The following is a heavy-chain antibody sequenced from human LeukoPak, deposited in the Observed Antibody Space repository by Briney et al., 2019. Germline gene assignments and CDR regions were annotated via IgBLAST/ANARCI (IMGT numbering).Heavy chain of an antibody. J-gene: IGHJ4*02. CDR1: GFIVSSNY. V-gene: IGHV3-66*01. CDR3: ARDSTSGGYGYDY. D-gene: IGHD5-12*01. CDR2: IYSGGST. Sequence: GGSLRLSCAASGFIVSSNYMSWVRQAPGKGLEWVSVIYSGGSTHYADSVKGRFTISRDNAKNSLYLQMNSLRAEDTAVYYCARDSTSGGYGYDYWGQGTLVTVSS.